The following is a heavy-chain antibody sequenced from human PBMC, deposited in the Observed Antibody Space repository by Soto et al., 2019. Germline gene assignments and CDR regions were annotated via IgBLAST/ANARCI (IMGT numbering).Heavy chain of an antibody. CDR1: GFTFSTYA. D-gene: IGHD2-2*01. CDR3: ARDEVVPAAISWFDP. Sequence: PGGSLRLSCAASGFTFSTYAMSWVRQAPGKGLEWVSSISAISSYIYYADSVKGRFTISRDNAKNSLSLQMNSLRAEDTAVYYCARDEVVPAAISWFDPWGQGTLVTVSS. CDR2: ISAISSYI. V-gene: IGHV3-21*01. J-gene: IGHJ5*02.